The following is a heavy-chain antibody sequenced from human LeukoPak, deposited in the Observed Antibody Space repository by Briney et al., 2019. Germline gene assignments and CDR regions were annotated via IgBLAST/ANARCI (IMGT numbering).Heavy chain of an antibody. V-gene: IGHV3-49*03. CDR1: GFTFGDHS. J-gene: IGHJ4*02. D-gene: IGHD3-9*01. CDR2: IRSKAYGGTA. CDR3: TREIRYFDWFQADY. Sequence: PGGSLRLSCTASGFTFGDHSVSWFRQAPGEGLEWVGFIRSKAYGGTAEYAASEKGRFTISRDDSKSVAYLQMDSLKTEDTAVYYCTREIRYFDWFQADYWGQGTLVTVSS.